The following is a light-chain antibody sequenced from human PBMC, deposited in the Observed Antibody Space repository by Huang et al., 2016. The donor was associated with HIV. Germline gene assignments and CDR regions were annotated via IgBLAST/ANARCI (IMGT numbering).Light chain of an antibody. V-gene: IGKV3-15*01. CDR3: QQYNTSPRT. J-gene: IGKJ1*01. CDR1: QSVFKN. CDR2: GSS. Sequence: ENLMTQSPSTLSVSPGDSATLSCRASQSVFKNLAWYQQKPGQAPKLLIYGSSTRAAGIPARFSGSGSGTDFTLTISSLQSEDFAVYYCQQYNTSPRTFGQGTKVEV.